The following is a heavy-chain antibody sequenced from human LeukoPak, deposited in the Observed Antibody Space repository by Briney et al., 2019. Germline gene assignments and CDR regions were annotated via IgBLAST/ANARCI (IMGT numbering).Heavy chain of an antibody. V-gene: IGHV3-33*08. J-gene: IGHJ4*02. CDR3: AREGSSWPYFDY. CDR1: GFTFSSYS. D-gene: IGHD6-13*01. CDR2: IWYDGSNK. Sequence: PGGSLRLSCAASGFTFSSYSMNWVRQAPGKGLEWVAVIWYDGSNKYYADSVKGRFTISRDNSKNTLYLQMNSLRAEDTAVYYCAREGSSWPYFDYWGQGTLVTVSS.